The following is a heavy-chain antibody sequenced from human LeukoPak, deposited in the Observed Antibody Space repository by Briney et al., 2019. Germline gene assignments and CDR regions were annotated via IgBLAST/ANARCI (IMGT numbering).Heavy chain of an antibody. CDR3: AKSIAARRLFDY. Sequence: GGSLRLSCAASGFTFSSYAMSWVRQAPGKGLEWVSAISGSGGSSYYADSVKGRFTISRDNSKNTLYLQMNSLRAEDTAVYYCAKSIAARRLFDYWGQGTLVTVSS. V-gene: IGHV3-23*01. CDR1: GFTFSSYA. J-gene: IGHJ4*02. D-gene: IGHD6-6*01. CDR2: ISGSGGSS.